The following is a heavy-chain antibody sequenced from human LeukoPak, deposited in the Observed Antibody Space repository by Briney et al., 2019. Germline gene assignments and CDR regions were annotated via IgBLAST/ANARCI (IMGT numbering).Heavy chain of an antibody. V-gene: IGHV4-59*01. J-gene: IGHJ5*02. CDR1: GDSISSYS. CDR2: ILNTGSA. CDR3: ARVKLANEGRFGEFDP. D-gene: IGHD3-10*01. Sequence: PSETLSLTCTVSGDSISSYSWSWIRQPPGKGLDWIAHILNTGSARYNPSLDSRVTISIDTSKNQFSLKLDSVTAADTAVYYCARVKLANEGRFGEFDPWGQGTLVTVSS.